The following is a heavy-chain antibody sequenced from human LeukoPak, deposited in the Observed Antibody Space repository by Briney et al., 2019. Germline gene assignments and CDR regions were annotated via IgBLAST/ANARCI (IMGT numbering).Heavy chain of an antibody. J-gene: IGHJ5*02. V-gene: IGHV3-48*03. CDR1: GFTFSSYE. D-gene: IGHD6-19*01. CDR2: ISSSGSTI. Sequence: GSLRLSCAASGFTFSSYEMNWVRPAPGKGLEWVSYISSSGSTIYYADSVKGRFTISRDNAKNSLYLQMNSLRAEDTAVYYCARDDSGWYRWFDPWGQGTLVTVSS. CDR3: ARDDSGWYRWFDP.